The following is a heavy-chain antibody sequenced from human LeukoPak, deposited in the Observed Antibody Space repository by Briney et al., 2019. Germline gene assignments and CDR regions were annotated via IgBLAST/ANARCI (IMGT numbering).Heavy chain of an antibody. Sequence: GGSLRLSCAASGITISSNHMTWVRQAPGKGLEWVSVICDGGSTSYADSVKGRFIISRDNSKNTLYLQMNSLRAEDTAVYYCARGYYGMDVWGQGTTVTVSS. CDR1: GITISSNH. J-gene: IGHJ6*02. CDR2: ICDGGST. CDR3: ARGYYGMDV. V-gene: IGHV3-66*01.